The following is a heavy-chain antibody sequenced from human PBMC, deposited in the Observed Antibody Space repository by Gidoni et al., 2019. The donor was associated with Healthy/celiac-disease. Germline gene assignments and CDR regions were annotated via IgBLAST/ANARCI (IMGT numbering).Heavy chain of an antibody. J-gene: IGHJ6*03. V-gene: IGHV3-7*03. CDR1: GFTFSSYW. CDR3: ARDGYSSSIRWGYYYYMDV. Sequence: EVQLVESGGGLVQPGGSLRLSCAASGFTFSSYWMSWVRQAPGKGLERVANIKQDGSEKYYVDSVKGRFTISRDNAKNSLYLQMNSLRAEDTAVYYCARDGYSSSIRWGYYYYMDVWGKGTTVTVSS. D-gene: IGHD6-13*01. CDR2: IKQDGSEK.